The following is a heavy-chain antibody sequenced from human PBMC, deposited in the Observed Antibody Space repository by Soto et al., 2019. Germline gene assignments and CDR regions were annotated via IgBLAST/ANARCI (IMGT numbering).Heavy chain of an antibody. V-gene: IGHV4-59*01. Sequence: SETLSITCAVSGHSIHTYYCSWIRQPPCQALDWIGYLFHSVSTDYNPSLTSIVTISVDPSKTQLCLRLSYVTAADTAVYYCARDVNVYGTSRHYYGIDVWGRGITVAVSS. CDR1: GHSIHTYY. J-gene: IGHJ6*02. CDR2: LFHSVST. D-gene: IGHD2-2*01. CDR3: ARDVNVYGTSRHYYGIDV.